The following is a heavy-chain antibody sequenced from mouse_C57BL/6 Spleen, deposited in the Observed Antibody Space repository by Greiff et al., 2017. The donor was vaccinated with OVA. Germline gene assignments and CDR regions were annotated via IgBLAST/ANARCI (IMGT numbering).Heavy chain of an antibody. CDR2: ISDGGSYT. J-gene: IGHJ3*01. V-gene: IGHV5-4*03. Sequence: EVMLVESGGGLVKPGGSLKLSCAASGFTFSSYAMSWVRQTPEKRLEWVATISDGGSYTYYPDNVKGRFTISRDNAKNNLYLQMSHLKSEDTAMYYCARPFITTVVAPFAYWGQGTLVTVSA. CDR3: ARPFITTVVAPFAY. CDR1: GFTFSSYA. D-gene: IGHD1-1*01.